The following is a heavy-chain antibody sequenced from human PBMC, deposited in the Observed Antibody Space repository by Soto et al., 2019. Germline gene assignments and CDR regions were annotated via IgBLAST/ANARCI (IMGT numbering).Heavy chain of an antibody. CDR2: IIPIFGTA. CDR3: ARASPREIPSYYYYYGMDV. V-gene: IGHV1-69*01. J-gene: IGHJ6*02. Sequence: QVQLVQSGAEVKKPGSSVKVSCQASGGTFSSYAISWVRQAPGQGLEWMGGIIPIFGTANYAQKFQGRVTITADESTSTAYMELSSLRSEDTAVYYCARASPREIPSYYYYYGMDVWGQGTTVTVSS. CDR1: GGTFSSYA.